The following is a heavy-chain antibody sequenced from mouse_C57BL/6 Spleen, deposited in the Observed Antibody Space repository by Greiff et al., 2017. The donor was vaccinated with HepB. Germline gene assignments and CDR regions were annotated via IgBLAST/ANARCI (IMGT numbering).Heavy chain of an antibody. V-gene: IGHV1-82*01. J-gene: IGHJ4*01. D-gene: IGHD1-1*01. CDR2: IYPGDGDT. Sequence: VKLLESGPELVKPGASVKISCKASGYAFSSSWMNWVKQRPGKGLEWIGRIYPGDGDTNYNGKFKGKATLTADKSSSTAYMQLSSLTSEDSAVYFCARSITTVVEGAMDDWGQGTSVTVSS. CDR1: GYAFSSSW. CDR3: ARSITTVVEGAMDD.